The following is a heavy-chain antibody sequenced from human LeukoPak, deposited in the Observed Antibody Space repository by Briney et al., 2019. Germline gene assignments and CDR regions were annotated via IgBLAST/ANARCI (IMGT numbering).Heavy chain of an antibody. Sequence: PSETLSLTCTVSGGSISSYYWSWIRQPPGKGLEWLGYIYYSGSTNYNPSLKSRVTISVDTSKNQFSLKLSSVTAADTAVYYCAREGSYYYYMDVWGKGTTVTVSS. V-gene: IGHV4-59*01. CDR1: GGSISSYY. CDR3: AREGSYYYYMDV. D-gene: IGHD6-19*01. J-gene: IGHJ6*03. CDR2: IYYSGST.